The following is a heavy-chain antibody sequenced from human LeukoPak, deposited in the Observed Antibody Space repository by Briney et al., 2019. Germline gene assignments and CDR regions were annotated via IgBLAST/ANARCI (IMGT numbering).Heavy chain of an antibody. J-gene: IGHJ4*02. CDR2: IYYSGST. CDR3: ARYGGNYDLDY. D-gene: IGHD4-23*01. V-gene: IGHV4-59*01. CDR1: GGSISSYY. Sequence: SETLSLTCTVSGGSISSYYWSWIRQPPGKGLEWIGYIYYSGSTNYNPSLKSRVTISVDTSKNQFSLKLSSVTAADTAVYYCARYGGNYDLDYWGQGTLVTVSS.